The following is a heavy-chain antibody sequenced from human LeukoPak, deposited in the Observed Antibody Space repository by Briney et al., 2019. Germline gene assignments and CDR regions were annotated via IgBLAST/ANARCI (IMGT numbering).Heavy chain of an antibody. CDR3: ASHLLSSWFIGH. J-gene: IGHJ5*02. CDR2: ISSSSSYI. V-gene: IGHV3-21*01. D-gene: IGHD6-13*01. CDR1: GFTFSSYS. Sequence: GGSLRLSCAASGFTFSSYSMNWVRQAPGRGLEWVSSISSSSSYIYYADSVKGRFTISRDNAKNSLYLQMNSLRAEDTAVYYCASHLLSSWFIGHWGQGTLVTVSS.